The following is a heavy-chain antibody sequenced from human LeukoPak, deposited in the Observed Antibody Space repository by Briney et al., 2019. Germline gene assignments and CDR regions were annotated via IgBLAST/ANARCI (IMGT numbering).Heavy chain of an antibody. Sequence: ASVKVSCKASGYTFTSYYMHWVRQAPGQGLEWMGIINPSGGSTSYAQKLQGRVTMTTDTSTSTAYMELRSLRSDDTAVYYCARDSSGWYGGAFDIWGQGTMVTVSS. CDR2: INPSGGST. CDR1: GYTFTSYY. D-gene: IGHD6-19*01. CDR3: ARDSSGWYGGAFDI. J-gene: IGHJ3*02. V-gene: IGHV1-46*01.